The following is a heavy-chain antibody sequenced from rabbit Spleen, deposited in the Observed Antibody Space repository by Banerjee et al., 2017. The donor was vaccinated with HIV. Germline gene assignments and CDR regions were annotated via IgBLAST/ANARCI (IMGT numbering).Heavy chain of an antibody. V-gene: IGHV1S40*01. CDR1: GVSFSGNSY. D-gene: IGHD2-1*01. CDR3: ARGSAAMTMVITGYYLNL. J-gene: IGHJ4*01. Sequence: QSLEESGGDLVKPGASLTLTCIASGVSFSGNSYMCWVRQAPGKGLECIACIYPDSSGSTYYASWAKGRFTISKTSSTTVTLQMTSLTAADTATYFCARGSAAMTMVITGYYLNLWGPGTLVTVS. CDR2: IYPDSSGST.